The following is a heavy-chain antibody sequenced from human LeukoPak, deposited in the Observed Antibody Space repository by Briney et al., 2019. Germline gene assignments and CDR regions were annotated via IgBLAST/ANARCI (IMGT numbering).Heavy chain of an antibody. V-gene: IGHV4-59*12. CDR1: GGSISSYY. CDR3: ARVRDLDLVPAAPADAFDI. Sequence: SETLSLTCTVSGGSISSYYWSWIRQPPGKGLEWIGYIYYSGSTNYNPSLKSRVTISVDTSKNQFSLKLSSVTAADTAVYYCARVRDLDLVPAAPADAFDIWGQGTMVTVSS. J-gene: IGHJ3*02. D-gene: IGHD2-2*01. CDR2: IYYSGST.